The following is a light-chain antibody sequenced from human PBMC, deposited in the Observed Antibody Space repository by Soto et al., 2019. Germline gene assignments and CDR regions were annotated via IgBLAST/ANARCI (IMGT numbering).Light chain of an antibody. J-gene: IGKJ5*01. CDR1: QGISNS. CDR2: SAS. Sequence: DVQLTQSPSLMSLSAGDSVTITCRASQGISNSLAWYQQKPGKAPKLLIYSASTLQSGVPSRFSGGFSGTEFTLKISSLQPEDFATYYCQQLYRYPITFGQGTRLEIK. V-gene: IGKV1-9*01. CDR3: QQLYRYPIT.